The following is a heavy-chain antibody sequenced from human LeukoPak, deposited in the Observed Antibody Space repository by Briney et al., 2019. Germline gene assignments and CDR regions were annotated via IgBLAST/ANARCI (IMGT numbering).Heavy chain of an antibody. J-gene: IGHJ4*02. Sequence: GRSLRLSCAASGFTFSSYGMHWVRQAPGKGLEWVAVISYDGSNKYYADSVKGRFTISRDNSKNTLYLQMNSLRAEDTAVYYCAKERNLEIAVAGTIFDYWGQGTLVTVSS. CDR3: AKERNLEIAVAGTIFDY. CDR1: GFTFSSYG. D-gene: IGHD6-19*01. V-gene: IGHV3-30*18. CDR2: ISYDGSNK.